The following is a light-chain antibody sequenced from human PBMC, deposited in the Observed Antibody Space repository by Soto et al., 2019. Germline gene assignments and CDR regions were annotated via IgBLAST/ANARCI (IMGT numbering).Light chain of an antibody. J-gene: IGLJ1*01. Sequence: QSVLTQPASVSGSPGQSITISCTGTSSDVGSYNLVSWYQQHPGKAPKLMIYEGSKRPSGVSNRFSGSKSGNTASLTISGLQAEDVADYYCCSYAGSSTFYVFGTGTKLTVL. CDR3: CSYAGSSTFYV. CDR1: SSDVGSYNL. V-gene: IGLV2-23*01. CDR2: EGS.